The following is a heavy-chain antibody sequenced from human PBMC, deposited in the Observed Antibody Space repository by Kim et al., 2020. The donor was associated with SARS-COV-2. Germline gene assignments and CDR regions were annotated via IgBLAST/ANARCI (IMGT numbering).Heavy chain of an antibody. CDR1: GFSVRNAH. J-gene: IGHJ2*01. CDR3: ARDVLHDGYAFFDL. CDR2: MYSGGTT. D-gene: IGHD2-8*01. Sequence: GGSLRLSCVASGFSVRNAHMNWVRQAPGQGLEWVSVMYSGGTTDYADSVNGRFTISRDNSENSLSLQMDSLRAEDTAVYYCARDVLHDGYAFFDLWGRGTLVTVSS. V-gene: IGHV3-66*01.